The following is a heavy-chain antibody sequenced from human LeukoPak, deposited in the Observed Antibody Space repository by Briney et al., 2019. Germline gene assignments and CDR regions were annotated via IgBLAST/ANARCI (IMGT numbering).Heavy chain of an antibody. CDR1: VYTLTRYY. CDR2: INPNRDCT. Sequence: SVNVSRKASVYTLTRYYMQWVRQTPGQGLEWMGWINPNRDCTNYAQKFQGRVTMTRDTSISTAYMELSRLSSDDTAVYYCARDLQLYSSSWFDAFDIWGQGTMDTVSS. V-gene: IGHV1-2*02. D-gene: IGHD6-13*01. J-gene: IGHJ3*02. CDR3: ARDLQLYSSSWFDAFDI.